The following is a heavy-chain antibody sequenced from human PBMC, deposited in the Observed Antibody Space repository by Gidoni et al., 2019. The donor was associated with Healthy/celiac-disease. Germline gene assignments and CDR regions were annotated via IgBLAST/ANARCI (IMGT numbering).Heavy chain of an antibody. Sequence: QVQLQQWGAGLLKPSETLSLTCAVYGGSFSGYYWSWIRPPPGKGLEWIGEINHSGSTNYNPSLKSRVTISVDTSKNQFSLKLSSVTAADTAVYYCARGRETYYYDSSGYYHRPVGMDVWGQGTTVTVSS. J-gene: IGHJ6*02. CDR1: GGSFSGYY. CDR3: ARGRETYYYDSSGYYHRPVGMDV. V-gene: IGHV4-34*01. CDR2: INHSGST. D-gene: IGHD3-22*01.